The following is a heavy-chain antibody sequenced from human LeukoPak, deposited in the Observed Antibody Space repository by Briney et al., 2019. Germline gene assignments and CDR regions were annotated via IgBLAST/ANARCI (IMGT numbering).Heavy chain of an antibody. V-gene: IGHV1-24*01. CDR3: GIGRKFDWLLCHH. J-gene: IGHJ5*02. D-gene: IGHD3-9*01. CDR2: FDPEGGET. CDR1: GYTLTDVF. Sequence: SVKVSCKISGYTLTDVFMHWVRQAPGKGLEWMGGFDPEGGETIYAQKFQGRVTMTEDPSADTAYMELRSLSSEDTAVYYCGIGRKFDWLLCHHWGQGTLVTVSS.